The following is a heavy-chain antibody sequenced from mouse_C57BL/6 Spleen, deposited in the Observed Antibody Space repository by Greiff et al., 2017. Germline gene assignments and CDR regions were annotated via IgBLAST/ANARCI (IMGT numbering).Heavy chain of an antibody. J-gene: IGHJ3*01. CDR1: GYTFTSYW. CDR2: IDPSDSYT. CDR3: LQFAY. Sequence: VQLQQPGAELVMPGASVKLSCKASGYTFTSYWMHWVKQRPGQGLEWIGEIDPSDSYTNYNQKFKGKSTLTVDKSSSTAYLQLSSLTSEDSAVYYCLQFAYWGQGTLVSVSA. V-gene: IGHV1-69*01.